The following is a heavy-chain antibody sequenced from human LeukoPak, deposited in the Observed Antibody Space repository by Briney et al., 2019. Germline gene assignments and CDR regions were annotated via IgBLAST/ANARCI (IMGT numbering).Heavy chain of an antibody. Sequence: SETLSLTCTVSGGSVSSYYWSWIRQPPGKGLEWIGYIYYSGSTNYNPSLKSRVTISIDTSKNQFSLNLSSVTAADTAVYYCARSERYSSGWYFYFDYWGQGTMVTVSS. CDR3: ARSERYSSGWYFYFDY. V-gene: IGHV4-59*02. CDR2: IYYSGST. CDR1: GGSVSSYY. D-gene: IGHD6-19*01. J-gene: IGHJ4*02.